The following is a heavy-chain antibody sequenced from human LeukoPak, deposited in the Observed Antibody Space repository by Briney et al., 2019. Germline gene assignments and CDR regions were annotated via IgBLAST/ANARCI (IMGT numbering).Heavy chain of an antibody. J-gene: IGHJ5*02. Sequence: GGSLRLSCAASGFTFSSYAMHWVRQAPGKGLEWVAVISYDGSNKYYADSVKGRFTISRDNSENTLYLQMNSLRAEDTAVYYCARDLAVLYDSSGYSFDPWGQGTLVTVSS. CDR2: ISYDGSNK. CDR3: ARDLAVLYDSSGYSFDP. V-gene: IGHV3-30-3*01. D-gene: IGHD3-22*01. CDR1: GFTFSSYA.